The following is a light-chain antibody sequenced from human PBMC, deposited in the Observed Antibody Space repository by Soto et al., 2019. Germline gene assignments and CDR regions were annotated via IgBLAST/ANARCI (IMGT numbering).Light chain of an antibody. V-gene: IGLV1-40*01. J-gene: IGLJ2*01. CDR3: QSYDNSLSGLVV. Sequence: QSVLTQPPSVSGAPGQRVTISCTGSSSNIGAPYDVHWYQQLPGTAPKLLIYGNSNRPSGVPDRFSGSKSGTSASLAITGLQAEDEADYYCQSYDNSLSGLVVFGGGNKLTVL. CDR2: GNS. CDR1: SSNIGAPYD.